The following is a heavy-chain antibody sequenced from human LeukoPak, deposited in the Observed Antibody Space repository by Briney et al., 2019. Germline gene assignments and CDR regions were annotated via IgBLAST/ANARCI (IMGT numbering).Heavy chain of an antibody. J-gene: IGHJ4*02. Sequence: SVKVSCKASGSTLSNYAISWVRQAPGRGLEWMGRIIPIFGITKYAQKFQDRVTITADKSTNTVYMELSSLKSEDTAIYYCARGETWLRFAGFYYWGQGTLVTVSS. V-gene: IGHV1-69*04. CDR1: GSTLSNYA. D-gene: IGHD5-12*01. CDR2: IIPIFGIT. CDR3: ARGETWLRFAGFYY.